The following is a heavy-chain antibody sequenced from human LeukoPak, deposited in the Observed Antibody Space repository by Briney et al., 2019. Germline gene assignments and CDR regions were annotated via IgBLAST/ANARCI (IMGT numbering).Heavy chain of an antibody. V-gene: IGHV1-2*02. J-gene: IGHJ4*02. CDR1: GYTFTGYY. CDR3: ASTAVWHGSWYFGGQLTTGNTPLDY. CDR2: INPNSGGT. Sequence: GASVKVSCKASGYTFTGYYMHWVRQAPGQGLEWMGWINPNSGGTNYAQKFQGRVTMTRDTSISTAYMELSRLRSDDTAVYYCASTAVWHGSWYFGGQLTTGNTPLDYWGQGTLVTVSS. D-gene: IGHD6-13*01.